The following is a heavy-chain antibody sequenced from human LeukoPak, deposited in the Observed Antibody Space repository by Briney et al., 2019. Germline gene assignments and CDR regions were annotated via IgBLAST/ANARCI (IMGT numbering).Heavy chain of an antibody. D-gene: IGHD2-15*01. CDR2: INPNSGGT. J-gene: IGHJ5*02. CDR1: GYTFTGYY. CDR3: AREDIVVVVAADTGGNWFDP. Sequence: ASVKVSCKASGYTFTGYYMHWVRQAPGQGLEWMGWINPNSGGTNYAQKFQGRVTMTRDTSISTAYMELSRLRSDDTAVYYCAREDIVVVVAADTGGNWFDPWGQGTLVTVSS. V-gene: IGHV1-2*02.